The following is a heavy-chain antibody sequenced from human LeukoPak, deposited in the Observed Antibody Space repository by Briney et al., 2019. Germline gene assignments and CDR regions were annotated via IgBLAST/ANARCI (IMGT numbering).Heavy chain of an antibody. D-gene: IGHD4-23*01. CDR1: GGSISDNNYY. Sequence: PSETLSLTCSVSGGSISDNNYYWGWIRQPPGKGLEWIGTIHYSGSTYYNPSLRSRVTMSADASKNQFSLKLTSVTAADTAVYYCALSVVTHYYFDYWGQGTLVTVSS. J-gene: IGHJ4*02. V-gene: IGHV4-39*01. CDR3: ALSVVTHYYFDY. CDR2: IHYSGST.